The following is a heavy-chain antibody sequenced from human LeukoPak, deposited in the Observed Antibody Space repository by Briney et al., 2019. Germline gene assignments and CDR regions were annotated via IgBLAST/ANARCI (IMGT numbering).Heavy chain of an antibody. CDR1: GGTFSSYA. J-gene: IGHJ3*02. V-gene: IGHV1-46*01. D-gene: IGHD3-22*01. Sequence: ASVKVSCKASGGTFSSYAISWVRQAPGQGLEWMGIINPSGGSTSYAQKFQGRVTMTRDTSTSTVYMELSSLRSEDTAVYYCAREWSYYDSSGYYPESPMARDAFDIWGQGTMVTVSS. CDR2: INPSGGST. CDR3: AREWSYYDSSGYYPESPMARDAFDI.